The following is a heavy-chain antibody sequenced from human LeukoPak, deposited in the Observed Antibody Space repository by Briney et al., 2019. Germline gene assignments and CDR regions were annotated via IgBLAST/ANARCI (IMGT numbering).Heavy chain of an antibody. CDR3: ARGSSRYYYDSSGYYTFDY. V-gene: IGHV3-11*04. D-gene: IGHD3-22*01. Sequence: KPGGSLRLSCAASGFIFSDYYMSWIRQAPGKGLEWVSYISSSGSTIYYADSVKGRFTISRDNAKNSLYLQMNSLRAEDTAVYYCARGSSRYYYDSSGYYTFDYWGQGTLVTVSS. CDR2: ISSSGSTI. J-gene: IGHJ4*02. CDR1: GFIFSDYY.